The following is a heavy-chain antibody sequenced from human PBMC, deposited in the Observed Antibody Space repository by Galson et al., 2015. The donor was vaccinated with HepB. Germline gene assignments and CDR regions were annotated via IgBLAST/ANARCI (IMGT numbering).Heavy chain of an antibody. D-gene: IGHD4-17*01. V-gene: IGHV3-48*02. CDR1: GFTFSSYS. Sequence: SLRLSCAASGFTFSSYSMNWVRQAPGKGLEWVSYISSSSSTIYYADSVKGRFTISRDNAKNSLYLQMNSLRDEDTAVYYCARGGWATVTTSWYFDLWGRGTLVTVSS. CDR2: ISSSSSTI. CDR3: ARGGWATVTTSWYFDL. J-gene: IGHJ2*01.